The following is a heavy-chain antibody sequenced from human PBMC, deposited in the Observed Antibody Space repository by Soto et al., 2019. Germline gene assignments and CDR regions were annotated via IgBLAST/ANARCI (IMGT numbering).Heavy chain of an antibody. J-gene: IGHJ5*02. CDR2: INHSGST. CDR3: ARGQIGWFDP. V-gene: IGHV4-34*01. D-gene: IGHD3-16*01. CDR1: GGSFSGYY. Sequence: SETLSLTCAVYGGSFSGYYWSWIRQPPGKGLEWIGEINHSGSTNYNPSLKSRVTISVDTSKNQFSLKLSSVTAADTAVYYCARGQIGWFDPWGQGTLVPVSS.